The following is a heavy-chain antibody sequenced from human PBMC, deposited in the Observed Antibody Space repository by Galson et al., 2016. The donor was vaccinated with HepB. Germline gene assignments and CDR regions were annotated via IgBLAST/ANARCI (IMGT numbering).Heavy chain of an antibody. CDR1: GFIFSNYW. V-gene: IGHV3-74*01. CDR2: IHSDGSTT. D-gene: IGHD4-17*01. Sequence: SLRLSCAASGFIFSNYWMHWVRQAPGKGLVWVSRIHSDGSTTSYADSVKGQFTVSRDNAKNTLYMQMNSLRAEDTAVYYCARESPTTAGAFDIWGQGTMVTVSS. J-gene: IGHJ3*02. CDR3: ARESPTTAGAFDI.